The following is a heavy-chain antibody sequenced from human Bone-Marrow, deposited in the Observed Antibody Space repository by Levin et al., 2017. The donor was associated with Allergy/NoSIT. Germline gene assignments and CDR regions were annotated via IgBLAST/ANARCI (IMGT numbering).Heavy chain of an antibody. CDR3: ARIRANAESYFDY. D-gene: IGHD4/OR15-4a*01. J-gene: IGHJ4*02. CDR2: YYNVDST. V-gene: IGHV3-53*01. Sequence: GESLKISCAASGFIVSDYYMSWVRQAPGKGLEWVSIYYNVDSTYYADSVKGRFTISRDNSKKTLFLQMNSLRAEDTAVYYCARIRANAESYFDYWGQGTLVTVSS. CDR1: GFIVSDYY.